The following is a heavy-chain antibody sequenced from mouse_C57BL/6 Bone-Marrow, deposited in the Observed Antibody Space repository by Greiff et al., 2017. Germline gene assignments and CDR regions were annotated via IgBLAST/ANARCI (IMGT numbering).Heavy chain of an antibody. CDR2: IWGVGST. Sequence: QVQLQQSGPGLVAPSQSLSITCTVSGFSLTSYGVDWVRQSPGKGLEWLGVIWGVGSTNYNSALKSRLSISKDNSKSQVFLKMNSLQTDDTAMYYCARAYYSNYNAMDYWGQGTSVTVSS. V-gene: IGHV2-6*01. CDR3: ARAYYSNYNAMDY. D-gene: IGHD2-5*01. J-gene: IGHJ4*01. CDR1: GFSLTSYG.